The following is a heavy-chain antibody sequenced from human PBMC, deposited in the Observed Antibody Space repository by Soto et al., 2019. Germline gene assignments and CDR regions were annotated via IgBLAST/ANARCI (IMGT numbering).Heavy chain of an antibody. J-gene: IGHJ6*03. V-gene: IGHV4-39*01. CDR3: ARLNGDYDLYYYYMDV. CDR1: GGSSSSSSDC. D-gene: IGHD4-17*01. CDR2: IYYSGST. Sequence: PSETLSLTWTVAGGSSSSSSDCWGWIRQPPGKGLEWIGSIYYSGSTYYNPSLKSRVTISVDTSKNQFSLKLSSVTAADTAVYYCARLNGDYDLYYYYMDVWGKGTTVTVSS.